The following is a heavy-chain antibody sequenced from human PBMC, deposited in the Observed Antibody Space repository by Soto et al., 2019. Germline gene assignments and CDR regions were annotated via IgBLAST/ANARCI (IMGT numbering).Heavy chain of an antibody. J-gene: IGHJ6*02. Sequence: EVQVVETGGGLIQPGGSLRLSCAVSGFTVSSNYMSWVRQPPGKGPEWVSDIYSGGSTYYADSVKGRFTISRDNSKNTFFLHMTSLGAEDTAVYYCAKETGYSYGFPPNALDVWGQGTTVTV. CDR1: GFTVSSNY. D-gene: IGHD5-18*01. CDR3: AKETGYSYGFPPNALDV. CDR2: IYSGGST. V-gene: IGHV3-53*02.